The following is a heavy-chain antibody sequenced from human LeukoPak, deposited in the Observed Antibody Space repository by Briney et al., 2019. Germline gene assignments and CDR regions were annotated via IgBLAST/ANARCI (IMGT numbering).Heavy chain of an antibody. CDR1: GGSVINTNW. J-gene: IGHJ4*02. Sequence: TSGTLSLTCGVSGGSVINTNWWTWVRPPPGKGLEWIGEVHLDGRTNYNPSLESRLTMSVDVSENQVSLKLTSVTAADTAVYYCAREGGFYRPLDYSGQGTLVTVSS. CDR2: VHLDGRT. D-gene: IGHD3-3*01. V-gene: IGHV4-4*02. CDR3: AREGGFYRPLDY.